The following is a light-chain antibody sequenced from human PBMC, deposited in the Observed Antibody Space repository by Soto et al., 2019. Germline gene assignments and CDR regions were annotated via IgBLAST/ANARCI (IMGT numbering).Light chain of an antibody. V-gene: IGLV2-14*01. Sequence: QSALTQPASVSGSPGQSITISCTGTSSDVGTYNYVSWYQHRPGKAPKLMIYDVRYRPSGVSHRFSGSKSANTASLTISGLQVEDEADYCCSSYTTSNTQVFGGGTQLTVL. CDR1: SSDVGTYNY. J-gene: IGLJ3*02. CDR2: DVR. CDR3: SSYTTSNTQV.